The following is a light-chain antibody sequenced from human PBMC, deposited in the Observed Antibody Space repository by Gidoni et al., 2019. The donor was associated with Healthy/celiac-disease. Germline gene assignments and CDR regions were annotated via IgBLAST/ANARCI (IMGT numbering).Light chain of an antibody. V-gene: IGKV1-39*01. CDR1: PSISSY. CDR3: QQSYSTPPET. CDR2: AAS. J-gene: IGKJ1*01. Sequence: IQMTQSPSSLSASVGDRVTITCRASPSISSYLNWYQQKPGKAPKLLIYAASSLQSGVPSRFSGSGSGTDFTLTISSLQPEDFATYYCQQSYSTPPETFGQGTKVEIK.